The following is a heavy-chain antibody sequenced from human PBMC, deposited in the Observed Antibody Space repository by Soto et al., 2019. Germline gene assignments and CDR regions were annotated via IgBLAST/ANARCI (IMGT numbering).Heavy chain of an antibody. D-gene: IGHD2-2*01. Sequence: QVQLVQSGAEEKKPGASVKVSCKASGYTFTSYAMHWVRQAPGQRLEWMGWINAGNGNTKDSQKFQGRVTITRNTSGSTAYMELTSLRSKETAAYYCVRSPSLLIDYWGQGTLVTVSS. J-gene: IGHJ4*02. V-gene: IGHV1-3*05. CDR2: INAGNGNT. CDR3: VRSPSLLIDY. CDR1: GYTFTSYA.